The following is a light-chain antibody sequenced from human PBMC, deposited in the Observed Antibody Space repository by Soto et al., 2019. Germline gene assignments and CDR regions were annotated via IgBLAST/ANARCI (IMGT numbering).Light chain of an antibody. V-gene: IGKV1-9*01. Sequence: DIQLTQSTSFLAASVGDRFTITCRASHGFSGYLAWYQQKPGKAPKLLIYAASTLQSGVPSRFSGSGSGTEFTLTISRLQPGDFATYYCQQLNSYPRTFGGGTKVDIK. CDR2: AAS. CDR1: HGFSGY. J-gene: IGKJ4*01. CDR3: QQLNSYPRT.